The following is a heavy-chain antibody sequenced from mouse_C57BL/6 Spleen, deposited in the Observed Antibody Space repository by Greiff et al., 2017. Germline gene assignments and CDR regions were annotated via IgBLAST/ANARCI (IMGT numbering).Heavy chain of an antibody. CDR1: GYTFTNYW. V-gene: IGHV1-63*01. J-gene: IGHJ1*03. CDR3: ARERDSSYRYFDV. Sequence: QVQLQQSGAELVRPGTSVKMSCKASGYTFTNYWIGWAKQRPGHGLEWIGDIYPGGGYTNYNEKFKGKATLTADKSSSTAYMQLSSLTSEDSAIYYCARERDSSYRYFDVWGTGTTVTVSS. D-gene: IGHD1-1*01. CDR2: IYPGGGYT.